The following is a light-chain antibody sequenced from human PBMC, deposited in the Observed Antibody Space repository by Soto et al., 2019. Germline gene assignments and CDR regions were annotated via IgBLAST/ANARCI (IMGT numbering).Light chain of an antibody. J-gene: IGKJ3*01. V-gene: IGKV1-39*01. Sequence: DIQMTQSPSSLSASVGDRVTITCRASQNIDNSLNWYQQKPGKAPRILIYVASSLQSGVPSRFSGSGSGTELSLTITSLQPEGFASYCCQQSYTTPFTFGPGNKVHV. CDR3: QQSYTTPFT. CDR2: VAS. CDR1: QNIDNS.